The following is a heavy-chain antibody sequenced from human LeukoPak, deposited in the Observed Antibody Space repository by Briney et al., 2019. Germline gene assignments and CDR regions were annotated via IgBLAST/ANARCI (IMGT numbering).Heavy chain of an antibody. D-gene: IGHD3-22*01. CDR2: ISRNSGSI. CDR3: AKDGEYDSSGQPYFDY. Sequence: GGSLRLSCAASGFTFDDYAMTWLRQGPGKGLEWVSTISRNSGSIAYADSVKGRFTISRDSAKKTLYLQMNSLRAEDTALYYCAKDGEYDSSGQPYFDYWGQGTLVIVSS. CDR1: GFTFDDYA. J-gene: IGHJ4*02. V-gene: IGHV3-9*01.